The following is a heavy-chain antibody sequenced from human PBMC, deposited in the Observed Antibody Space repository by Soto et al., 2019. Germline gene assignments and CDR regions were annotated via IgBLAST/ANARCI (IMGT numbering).Heavy chain of an antibody. J-gene: IGHJ3*02. Sequence: QVQLLQSGAEVKKPGSSVKVSCKASGGNFNNYAISWVRQAPAQGLQWMGGIIPIIDTTHYAQKLQGRVTISADRGRTTGYMELTGLTSDYSAPYFCAREPSAGDAFRIWGQGTVVTVSS. CDR3: AREPSAGDAFRI. D-gene: IGHD7-27*01. CDR1: GGNFNNYA. CDR2: IIPIIDTT. V-gene: IGHV1-69*06.